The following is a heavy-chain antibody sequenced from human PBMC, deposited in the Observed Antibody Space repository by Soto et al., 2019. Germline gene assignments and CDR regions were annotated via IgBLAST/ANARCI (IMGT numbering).Heavy chain of an antibody. CDR1: GGSVSSSNYF. CDR2: MYYSGST. V-gene: IGHV4-39*07. Sequence: SGTLSLTCAVSGGSVSSSNYFWGWIRQPPGKGLEWIGSMYYSGSTYYNPSLKSRVTISVDTSKNQFSLKLSSVTAADTAVYYCARSVFPWGQGTLVTVYS. CDR3: ARSVFP. J-gene: IGHJ5*02.